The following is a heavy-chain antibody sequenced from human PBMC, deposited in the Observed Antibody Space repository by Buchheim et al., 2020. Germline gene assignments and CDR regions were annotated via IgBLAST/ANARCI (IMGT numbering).Heavy chain of an antibody. Sequence: QVQLVESGGGVVQPGRSLRLSCAASGFTFSSYGMHWVRQAPGKGLEWVAVISYDGSNKYYADSVKGRFTISSDNSKNTLYLQMNSLRAEDTAVYYCAKEGGYSSSLFAEYFQHWGQGTL. CDR1: GFTFSSYG. V-gene: IGHV3-30*18. J-gene: IGHJ1*01. CDR3: AKEGGYSSSLFAEYFQH. CDR2: ISYDGSNK. D-gene: IGHD6-13*01.